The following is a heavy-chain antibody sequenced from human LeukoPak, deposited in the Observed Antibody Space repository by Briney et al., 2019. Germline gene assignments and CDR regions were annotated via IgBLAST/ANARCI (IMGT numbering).Heavy chain of an antibody. CDR1: GFTFSSYS. CDR2: ISSSSSYI. J-gene: IGHJ6*03. CDR3: AKDRCSNGIGCYYYYMDV. V-gene: IGHV3-21*01. D-gene: IGHD2-8*01. Sequence: PGGSLRLSCAASGFTFSSYSMNWVRQAPGKGLEWVSSISSSSSYIYYADSVKGRFTISRDNAKNSLYLQMNSLRAEDTAVYYCAKDRCSNGIGCYYYYMDVWDKGTTVTISS.